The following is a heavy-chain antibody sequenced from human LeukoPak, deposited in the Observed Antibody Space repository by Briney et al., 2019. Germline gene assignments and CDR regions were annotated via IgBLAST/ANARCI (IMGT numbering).Heavy chain of an antibody. D-gene: IGHD5-18*01. V-gene: IGHV1-8*01. J-gene: IGHJ4*02. Sequence: ASVKVSCKASGYTFTSYDINWVRLATGQGLEWMGWMNPNSGNTGYAQKFQGRVTMTRDTSISTAYMQLNSLRSDDTAVYYCARGGGGYSYVSYWGQGTLVTVSS. CDR1: GYTFTSYD. CDR2: MNPNSGNT. CDR3: ARGGGGYSYVSY.